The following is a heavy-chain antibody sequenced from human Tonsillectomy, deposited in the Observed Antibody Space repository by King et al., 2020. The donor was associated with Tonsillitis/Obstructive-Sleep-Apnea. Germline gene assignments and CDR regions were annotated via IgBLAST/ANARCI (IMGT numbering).Heavy chain of an antibody. V-gene: IGHV4-59*01. D-gene: IGHD2-8*01. J-gene: IGHJ3*02. CDR3: AKEGAVMNAFDI. CDR1: AGSISSYY. CDR2: INYSGGT. Sequence: VQLQESGPGLVRPSETLSLTCSVSAGSISSYYWSWIRQPPGKGLECIGYINYSGGTNYNPSLKSRVSITVDMSKNQFSLKVTSVTAADTAVYYCAKEGAVMNAFDISGQGTMVTVSS.